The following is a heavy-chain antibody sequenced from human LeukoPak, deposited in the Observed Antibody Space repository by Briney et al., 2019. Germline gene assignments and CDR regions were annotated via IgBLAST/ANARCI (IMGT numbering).Heavy chain of an antibody. CDR3: AVWPLGIAVAGYFDY. Sequence: PSETLSLTCTVSGGSISFYYWSWIRQSPGKGLEWIGYIYYSGGTNFNPSLQGRVTISVDTSKNQFSLKLSSVTAADTAVYYCAVWPLGIAVAGYFDYWGQGTLVTVSS. D-gene: IGHD6-19*01. V-gene: IGHV4-59*01. CDR2: IYYSGGT. CDR1: GGSISFYY. J-gene: IGHJ4*02.